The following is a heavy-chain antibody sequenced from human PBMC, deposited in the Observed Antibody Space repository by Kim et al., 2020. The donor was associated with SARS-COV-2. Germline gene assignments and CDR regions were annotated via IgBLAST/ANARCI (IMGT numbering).Heavy chain of an antibody. V-gene: IGHV3-23*01. D-gene: IGHD2-2*01. J-gene: IGHJ4*02. CDR1: GFTFSSYA. Sequence: GGSLRLSCAASGFTFSSYAMSWVRQAPGKGLEWVSAISGSGGSTYYADSVKGRFTISRDNSKNTLYLQMNSLRAEDTAVYYCAKTTEDSIVVVPAAYDYWGQGTLVTVSS. CDR2: ISGSGGST. CDR3: AKTTEDSIVVVPAAYDY.